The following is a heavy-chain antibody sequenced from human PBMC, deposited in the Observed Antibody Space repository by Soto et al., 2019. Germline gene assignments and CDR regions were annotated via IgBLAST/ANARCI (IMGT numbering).Heavy chain of an antibody. D-gene: IGHD6-19*01. Sequence: QVQLVESGGGVVQPGRSLRLSCAASGFTFSSYGMHWVRQAPGKGLEWVAVIWYDGSNKYYADSVKGRFTISRDNSKNTLYLQMNSLRAEDTAVYYCARDNGQWLVLDYWGQGTLVTVSS. CDR2: IWYDGSNK. V-gene: IGHV3-33*01. CDR1: GFTFSSYG. CDR3: ARDNGQWLVLDY. J-gene: IGHJ4*02.